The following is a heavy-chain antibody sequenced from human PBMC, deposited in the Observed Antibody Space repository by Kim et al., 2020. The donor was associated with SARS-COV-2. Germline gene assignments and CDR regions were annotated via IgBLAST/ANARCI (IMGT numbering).Heavy chain of an antibody. CDR3: ARPRRSYRQPVEVDY. J-gene: IGHJ4*02. D-gene: IGHD6-6*01. CDR2: ISSSSSYI. CDR1: GFTFSSYS. V-gene: IGHV3-21*01. Sequence: GGSLRLSCAASGFTFSSYSMNWVRQAPGKGLEWVSSISSSSSYIYYADSVKGRFTISRDNAKNSLYLQMNSLRAEDTAVYYCARPRRSYRQPVEVDYWGQGTLVTVSS.